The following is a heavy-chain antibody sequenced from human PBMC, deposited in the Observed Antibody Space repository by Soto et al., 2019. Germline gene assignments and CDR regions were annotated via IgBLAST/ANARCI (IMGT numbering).Heavy chain of an antibody. J-gene: IGHJ6*02. Sequence: GGSLRLSCAASGLTFNKYWMTWVRQAPGKGLEWVATIKHDGSEKSNLDSVEGRFTISRDNARNSLSLQMNSLRVEDTAVYFCASVPGSPGYHGLDVWGQGTTVTVSS. CDR1: GLTFNKYW. CDR3: ASVPGSPGYHGLDV. V-gene: IGHV3-7*03. D-gene: IGHD6-19*01. CDR2: IKHDGSEK.